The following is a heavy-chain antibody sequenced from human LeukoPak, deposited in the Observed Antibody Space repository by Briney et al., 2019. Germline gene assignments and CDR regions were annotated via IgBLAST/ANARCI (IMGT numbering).Heavy chain of an antibody. CDR1: RVSLSTSGVG. D-gene: IGHD5-18*01. CDR2: IYWDDDS. J-gene: IGHJ3*02. CDR3: AHSQVFSYGSFHDAYDI. V-gene: IGHV2-5*02. Sequence: SGPKLVNPTQTHTLTCSHTRVSLSTSGVGVGWIRQPPGKALEWLALIYWDDDSRYSPSLKSRLTIAKDTSKNQVVLTLTNMDSADTATYYCAHSQVFSYGSFHDAYDIWGLGMLVTVSS.